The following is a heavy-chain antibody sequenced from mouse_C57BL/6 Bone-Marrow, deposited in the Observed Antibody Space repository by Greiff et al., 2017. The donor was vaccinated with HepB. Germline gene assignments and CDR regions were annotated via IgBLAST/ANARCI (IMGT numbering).Heavy chain of an antibody. J-gene: IGHJ3*01. CDR1: GFTFSDYY. CDR2: ISNGGGST. V-gene: IGHV5-12*01. CDR3: ARGYVPFAY. Sequence: EVKLEESGGGLVQPGGSLKLSCAASGFTFSDYYMYWVRQTPEKRLEWVAYISNGGGSTYYPDTVKGRFTISRDNAKNTLYLQMSRLKSEDTAMYYCARGYVPFAYWGQGTLVTVSA. D-gene: IGHD2-2*01.